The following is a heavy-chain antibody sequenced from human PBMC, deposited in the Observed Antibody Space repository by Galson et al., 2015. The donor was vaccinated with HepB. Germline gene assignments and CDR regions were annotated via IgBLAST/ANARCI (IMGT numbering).Heavy chain of an antibody. D-gene: IGHD6-19*01. Sequence: SLRLSCAASGFTFSSYAMSWVRQAPGKGLEWVSAISGSGGSTYYADSVKGRFTISRDNSKNTLYLQMNSLRAEDTAVYYCAKTSSWGAVAGCYFDYWGQGTLVTVSS. CDR3: AKTSSWGAVAGCYFDY. J-gene: IGHJ4*02. CDR2: ISGSGGST. V-gene: IGHV3-23*01. CDR1: GFTFSSYA.